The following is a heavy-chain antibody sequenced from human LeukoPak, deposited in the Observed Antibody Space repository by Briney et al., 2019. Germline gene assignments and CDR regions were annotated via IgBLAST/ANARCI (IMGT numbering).Heavy chain of an antibody. D-gene: IGHD6-13*01. CDR2: IYYSGST. Sequence: PSETLSLTCTVSGGSISSRSYYWGWIRQPTGKGLEWIGNIYYSGSTFYNPSLKSRVTMSVDTSKNQFSLKLSSVGAADTAVYYCVRDRSRPNPFFDSWGQGTLVTVSS. V-gene: IGHV4-39*07. CDR3: VRDRSRPNPFFDS. J-gene: IGHJ4*02. CDR1: GGSISSRSYY.